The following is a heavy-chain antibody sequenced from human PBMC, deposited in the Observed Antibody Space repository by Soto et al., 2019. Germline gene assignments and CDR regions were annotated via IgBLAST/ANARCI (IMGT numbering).Heavy chain of an antibody. CDR2: IYYSGST. CDR1: GGSVSSGSYY. V-gene: IGHV4-61*01. CDR3: ARRYGDYFDY. J-gene: IGHJ4*02. D-gene: IGHD4-17*01. Sequence: SETLSLTCTVSGGSVSSGSYYWSWIRQPPGKGLEWIGYIYYSGSTNYNPSLKSRVTISVDTSKNQFSLKLSSVTAADTAVYYCARRYGDYFDYWGQGTLVTVSS.